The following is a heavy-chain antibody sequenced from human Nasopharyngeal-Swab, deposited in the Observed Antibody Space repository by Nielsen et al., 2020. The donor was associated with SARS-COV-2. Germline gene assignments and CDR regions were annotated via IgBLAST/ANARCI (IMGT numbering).Heavy chain of an antibody. V-gene: IGHV1-69*01. Sequence: WVRQAPGHGLEWMGGIIPIFGTANYAQKFQGRVTITADESTSTAYMELSSLRSEDTAVYYCARSLSPDCGGDCYYFDYWGQGTLVTVSS. CDR3: ARSLSPDCGGDCYYFDY. J-gene: IGHJ4*02. D-gene: IGHD2-21*01. CDR2: IIPIFGTA.